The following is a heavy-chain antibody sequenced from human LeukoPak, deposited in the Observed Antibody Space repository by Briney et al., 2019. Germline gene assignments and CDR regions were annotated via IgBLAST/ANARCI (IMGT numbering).Heavy chain of an antibody. J-gene: IGHJ4*02. V-gene: IGHV4-61*02. CDR3: ARVVYCGGDCYSDYFDY. CDR1: GGSISSGSYY. Sequence: SQTLSLTCTVSGGSISSGSYYWSWIRQPAGKGLEWIGRIYTSGSTNYNPSLKSQVTISVDTSKNQFSLKLSSVTAADTAVYYCARVVYCGGDCYSDYFDYWGQGTLVTVSS. CDR2: IYTSGST. D-gene: IGHD2-21*02.